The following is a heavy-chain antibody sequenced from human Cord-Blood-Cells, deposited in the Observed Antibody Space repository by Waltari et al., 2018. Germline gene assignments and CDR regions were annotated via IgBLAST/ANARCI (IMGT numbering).Heavy chain of an antibody. D-gene: IGHD5-12*01. V-gene: IGHV3-30-3*01. Sequence: QVQLVESGGGVVQPGRSLRLSCAASGFTFSSYAMHWVRQAPGQGLEWVAVISYDGSNKYYADSVKGRFTISRDNSKNTLYLKMNSLRAEDTAVYYCAREPDRATNSGYGRFDFDYWGQGTLVTVSS. CDR3: AREPDRATNSGYGRFDFDY. CDR2: ISYDGSNK. CDR1: GFTFSSYA. J-gene: IGHJ4*02.